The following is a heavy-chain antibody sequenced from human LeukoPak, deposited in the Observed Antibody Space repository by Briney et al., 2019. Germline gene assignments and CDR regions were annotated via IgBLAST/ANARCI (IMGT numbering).Heavy chain of an antibody. Sequence: PSQTLSLTCTVSGGSISSGDYYWSWVRRPPGKGLEWIGYIYYSGSTYYNPSLKSRVTISVDTSKNQFSLKLSSVTAADTAVYYCARAFDDSSGYPQDIWGQGTMVTVSS. CDR1: GGSISSGDYY. CDR2: IYYSGST. CDR3: ARAFDDSSGYPQDI. D-gene: IGHD3-22*01. V-gene: IGHV4-30-4*01. J-gene: IGHJ3*02.